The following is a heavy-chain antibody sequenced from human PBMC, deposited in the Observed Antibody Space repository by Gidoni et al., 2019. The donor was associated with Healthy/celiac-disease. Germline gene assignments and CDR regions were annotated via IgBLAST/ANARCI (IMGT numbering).Heavy chain of an antibody. Sequence: QVQLVQSGAEGKKPGSSMKFSCKASGGTFSSYTIRWVRQAPGQGLEWMGRIIPILGIANYAQKFQGRVTITADKSTSTAYMELSSLRSEDTAVYYCARVAHSGYDLDYDAFDIWGQGTMVTVSS. CDR3: ARVAHSGYDLDYDAFDI. J-gene: IGHJ3*02. V-gene: IGHV1-69*02. CDR2: IIPILGIA. D-gene: IGHD5-12*01. CDR1: GGTFSSYT.